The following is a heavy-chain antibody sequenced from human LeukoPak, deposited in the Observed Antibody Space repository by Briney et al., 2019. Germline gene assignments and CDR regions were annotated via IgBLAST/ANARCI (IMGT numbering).Heavy chain of an antibody. V-gene: IGHV4-34*01. Sequence: PSETLSLTCAVYGGSFSGYYWSWIRQPPGKGLEWIGEINHSGSTNYNPSLKSRVTISVDTSKNQFSLKLSSVTAADTAVYYCARGLLRYFDLSFEGLDYWGLGTLVTVSS. CDR1: GGSFSGYY. CDR3: ARGLLRYFDLSFEGLDY. CDR2: INHSGST. J-gene: IGHJ4*02. D-gene: IGHD3-9*01.